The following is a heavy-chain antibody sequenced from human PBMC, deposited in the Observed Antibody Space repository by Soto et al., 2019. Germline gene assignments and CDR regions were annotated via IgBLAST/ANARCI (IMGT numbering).Heavy chain of an antibody. J-gene: IGHJ6*02. CDR2: INAGNGNT. CDR1: GYTFTSYA. D-gene: IGHD3-9*01. V-gene: IGHV1-3*01. CDR3: ARFDWLFISKENYYGMDV. Sequence: ASVKVSCKASGYTFTSYAMHWVRQAPGQRLEWMGWINAGNGNTKYSQKFQGRVTITRDTSASTAYMELSSLRSEDTAVYYCARFDWLFISKENYYGMDVWGQGTMVTVSS.